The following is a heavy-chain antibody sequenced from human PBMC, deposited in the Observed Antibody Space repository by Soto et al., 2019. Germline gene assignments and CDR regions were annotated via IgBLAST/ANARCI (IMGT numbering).Heavy chain of an antibody. D-gene: IGHD2-8*01. CDR1: GGTFSSYT. CDR3: ARANGDYYYYYYMDV. Sequence: ASVKVSCKASGGTFSSYTISWVRQAPGQGLEWMGRIIPILGIANYAQKFQGRVTITADKSTSTAYMELSSLRSEDTAVYYCARANGDYYYYYYMDVWGKGTTVTVSS. J-gene: IGHJ6*03. CDR2: IIPILGIA. V-gene: IGHV1-69*02.